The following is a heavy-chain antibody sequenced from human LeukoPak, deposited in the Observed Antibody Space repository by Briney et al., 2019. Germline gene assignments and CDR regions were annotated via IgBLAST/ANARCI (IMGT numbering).Heavy chain of an antibody. V-gene: IGHV3-23*01. CDR3: AKDRYNWNYYDY. D-gene: IGHD1-20*01. CDR2: ISGSDSST. Sequence: SGGSLRLSCAASGFTFSSYWMHWVRQAPGKGLEWVSVISGSDSSTYYAESVKGRFTISRDNSKNTLYLQMNSLRAEDTAVYYCAKDRYNWNYYDYWGQGTLVTVSS. J-gene: IGHJ4*02. CDR1: GFTFSSYW.